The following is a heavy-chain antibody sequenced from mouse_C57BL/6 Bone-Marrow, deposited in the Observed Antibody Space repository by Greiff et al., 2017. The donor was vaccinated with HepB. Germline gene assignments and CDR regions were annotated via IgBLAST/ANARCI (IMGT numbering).Heavy chain of an antibody. J-gene: IGHJ4*01. CDR1: GYTFTSYW. CDR2: IYPGSGST. D-gene: IGHD1-2*01. CDR3: ARDPFVYDGPRAMDY. Sequence: VQLQQPGAELVKPGASVKMSCKASGYTFTSYWITWVKQRPGQGLEWIGDIYPGSGSTNYNEKFKSKATLTVDTSSSTAYMQLSSLTSEDSAVYYCARDPFVYDGPRAMDYWGQGASVTVSS. V-gene: IGHV1-55*01.